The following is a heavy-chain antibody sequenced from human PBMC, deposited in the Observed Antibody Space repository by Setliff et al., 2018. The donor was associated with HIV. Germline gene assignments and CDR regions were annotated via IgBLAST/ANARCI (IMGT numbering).Heavy chain of an antibody. D-gene: IGHD3-10*01. CDR2: IIPIFGST. CDR1: GGTFRKYS. V-gene: IGHV1-69*13. Sequence: SVKVSCKASGGTFRKYSISWVRQAPGQGLEWMGGIIPIFGSTTYAQKFQDRVSITADESKDTVEMELSSLTSEDTAVYYCARDDHYYDLGSILSDWYFDLWDRGTLVTVSS. CDR3: ARDDHYYDLGSILSDWYFDL. J-gene: IGHJ2*01.